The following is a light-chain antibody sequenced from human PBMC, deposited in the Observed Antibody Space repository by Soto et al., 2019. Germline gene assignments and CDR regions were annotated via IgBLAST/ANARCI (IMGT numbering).Light chain of an antibody. Sequence: EIVLTQSPGTLSLSPGERATLPCRASQIVNSGSLDWYQQKPGQSPRLLIYGASNRAPGIPDRFRGSGSGTDYTLTISRLEPEDSAVYYSHQHVDSPFTFGPGTKVDLE. J-gene: IGKJ3*01. CDR1: QIVNSGS. CDR2: GAS. V-gene: IGKV3-20*01. CDR3: HQHVDSPFT.